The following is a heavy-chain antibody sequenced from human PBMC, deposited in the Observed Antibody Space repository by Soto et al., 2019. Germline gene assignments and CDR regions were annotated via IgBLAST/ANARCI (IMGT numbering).Heavy chain of an antibody. Sequence: ASDTLSLTCIVSGDSISSIIYYWVWIRQPPGKGLEWIGSIYYSGTTYYNPSLESRVTISIDTSKNQFSLKVSSLTAADTAVYYCAKTGPYDILTYWYFDLWGRGTLVTVSS. D-gene: IGHD3-9*01. V-gene: IGHV4-39*01. CDR3: AKTGPYDILTYWYFDL. CDR2: IYYSGTT. CDR1: GDSISSIIYY. J-gene: IGHJ2*01.